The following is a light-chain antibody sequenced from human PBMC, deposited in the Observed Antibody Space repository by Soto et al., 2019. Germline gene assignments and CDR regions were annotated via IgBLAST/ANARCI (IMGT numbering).Light chain of an antibody. J-gene: IGKJ2*01. Sequence: EIVRTHAPVAGSVSPGERATVPCRDSQSVSTKLAWYQQKPGQAPRLLIYGASSRATGIPDRFSGSGSGTEFTLTISSLQSEDYAVYYCQQYNNWPPYTFGQGTKVDIK. CDR3: QQYNNWPPYT. CDR2: GAS. V-gene: IGKV3D-15*01. CDR1: QSVSTK.